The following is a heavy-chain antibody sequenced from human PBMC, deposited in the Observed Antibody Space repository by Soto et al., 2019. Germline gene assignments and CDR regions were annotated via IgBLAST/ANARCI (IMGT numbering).Heavy chain of an antibody. CDR2: IHRGGDT. V-gene: IGHV3-66*04. CDR1: GISVSINS. D-gene: IGHD3-10*01. J-gene: IGHJ4*02. CDR3: VRLSGGY. Sequence: EVQLVESGGGLVQPGGSLRLSCAASGISVSINSMSWVRQAPGKGLEWVSYIHRGGDTYYGDSVKDRFIISRDSSDNTPDLQMGGLRAEDTAVYYCVRLSGGYWGQGTLVTVSS.